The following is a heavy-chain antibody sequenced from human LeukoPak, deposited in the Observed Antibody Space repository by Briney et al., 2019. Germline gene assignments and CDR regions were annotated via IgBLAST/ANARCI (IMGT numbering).Heavy chain of an antibody. Sequence: ASVKVSCKASGYTFTGYYMHWVRQAPGQGLEWMGWINPNSGGTNYAQKFQGRVTMTRDTSLSTAYMELSRLRSDDTAVYYCARERAYCSSTSCYENGMDVWGQGTTVTVSS. V-gene: IGHV1-2*02. CDR3: ARERAYCSSTSCYENGMDV. CDR2: INPNSGGT. CDR1: GYTFTGYY. D-gene: IGHD2-2*01. J-gene: IGHJ6*02.